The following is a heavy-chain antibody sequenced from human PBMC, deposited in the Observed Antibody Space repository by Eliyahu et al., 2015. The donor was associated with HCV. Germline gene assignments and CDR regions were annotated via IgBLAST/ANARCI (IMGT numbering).Heavy chain of an antibody. V-gene: IGHV3-23*01. Sequence: EVQLLESGGGLVQPGGSLRLSCXASGFTFSNNAMSWVRQAPGKGXEWVSSISDSGYSTYYADSVKGRFTISRDNSKNTLYLQMNSLRAEDTAVYYCAKQYYFDHWGQGTLVTVSS. CDR3: AKQYYFDH. CDR2: ISDSGYST. J-gene: IGHJ4*02. CDR1: GFTFSNNA.